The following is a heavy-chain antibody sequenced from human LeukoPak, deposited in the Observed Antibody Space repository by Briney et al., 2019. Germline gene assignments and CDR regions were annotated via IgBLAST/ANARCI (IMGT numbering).Heavy chain of an antibody. Sequence: GGSLRLSCAASGFTFSDYAMSWVRQAPGKGLEWVSGISGSGGSTYYADSVKGRFTISRDNSKNTLYLQMNSLRAEDTAVYYCAKVHYFDSSGYPSSFDYWGQGTVVTVSS. D-gene: IGHD3-22*01. J-gene: IGHJ4*02. CDR1: GFTFSDYA. CDR2: ISGSGGST. V-gene: IGHV3-23*01. CDR3: AKVHYFDSSGYPSSFDY.